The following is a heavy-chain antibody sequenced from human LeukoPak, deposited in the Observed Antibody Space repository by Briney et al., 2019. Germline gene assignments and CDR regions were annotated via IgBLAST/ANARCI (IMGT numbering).Heavy chain of an antibody. Sequence: GGSLRLSCAASGFTFSSYAMHWVRQAPGKGLEWVAVISYDGSNKYYADSVKGRFTLSRDNSKNTLYLQMNSLRAEDTAVYYCAKSVYNYGGDFDYWGQGSLVTVSS. V-gene: IGHV3-30-3*01. J-gene: IGHJ4*02. CDR2: ISYDGSNK. CDR1: GFTFSSYA. D-gene: IGHD5-18*01. CDR3: AKSVYNYGGDFDY.